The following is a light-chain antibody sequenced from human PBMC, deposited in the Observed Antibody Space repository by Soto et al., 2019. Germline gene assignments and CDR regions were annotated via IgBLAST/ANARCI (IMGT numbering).Light chain of an antibody. Sequence: DFQMPRSPSSLSASVGDRVIIPCRASQSINSYLNWYQKKPGKAPKLLIYAASTLQSGVPSRFSGSGSGTDFTLIISSLQPEDFATYYCQQSYNTWVTFGQGTKVEIK. CDR1: QSINSY. V-gene: IGKV1-39*01. J-gene: IGKJ1*01. CDR3: QQSYNTWVT. CDR2: AAS.